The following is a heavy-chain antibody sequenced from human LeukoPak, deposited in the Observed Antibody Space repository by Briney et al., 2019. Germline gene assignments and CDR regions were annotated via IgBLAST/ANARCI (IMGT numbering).Heavy chain of an antibody. J-gene: IGHJ4*02. Sequence: SETLSLTCAVYGGSFSGYYWSWIRQPPGKGLEWIGEINHSGSTNYNPSLKSRVTISVDTSKNQFSLKLSSVTAADTAVYYCARGAGYGYGRFDYWGQGTLVTVSS. D-gene: IGHD5-18*01. CDR2: INHSGST. CDR3: ARGAGYGYGRFDY. V-gene: IGHV4-34*01. CDR1: GGSFSGYY.